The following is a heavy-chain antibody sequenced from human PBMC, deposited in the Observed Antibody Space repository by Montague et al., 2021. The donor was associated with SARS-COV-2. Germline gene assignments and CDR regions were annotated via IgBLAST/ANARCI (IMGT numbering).Heavy chain of an antibody. V-gene: IGHV2-70*11. CDR1: GFSLSTSGMC. J-gene: IGHJ4*02. CDR2: IDWDDDK. Sequence: PALVKPTQTLTLTCTFSGFSLSTSGMCVSWIRQPPGKALERLARIDWDDDKYYSTSLKTRLTISKDTSKNQVVLTMTNMDPVDTATYYCARIRYDILTGYQTLFDYWGQGTLATVSS. D-gene: IGHD3-9*01. CDR3: ARIRYDILTGYQTLFDY.